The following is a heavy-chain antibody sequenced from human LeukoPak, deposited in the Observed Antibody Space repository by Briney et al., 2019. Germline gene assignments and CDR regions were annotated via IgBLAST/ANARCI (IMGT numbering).Heavy chain of an antibody. J-gene: IGHJ5*02. D-gene: IGHD2-15*01. CDR3: AREYCSGGSCYKHRWSDP. CDR1: GYTFTSYG. Sequence: ASVKVSCKASGYTFTSYGISWVRQAPGQGLEWMGWISAYNGNTNYAQKLQGRVTMTTDTSTSTAYMELRSLRSDDTAVYYCAREYCSGGSCYKHRWSDPWGQGTLVTVSS. CDR2: ISAYNGNT. V-gene: IGHV1-18*04.